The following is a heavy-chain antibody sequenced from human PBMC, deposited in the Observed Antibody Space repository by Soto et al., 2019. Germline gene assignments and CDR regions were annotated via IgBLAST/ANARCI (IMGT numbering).Heavy chain of an antibody. Sequence: QVQLVQSGAEVQKPGSSVKVSCTPSGGTFTHYTINWVRQAPGQGLEWMGRIIPMLGIANYAQKFQGRVTITADRSTSTASMEMSSLRSEDTAVYYCARDQFRGGTASAFDIWGQGTVVTVSS. CDR1: GGTFTHYT. D-gene: IGHD1-7*01. CDR3: ARDQFRGGTASAFDI. V-gene: IGHV1-69*04. J-gene: IGHJ3*02. CDR2: IIPMLGIA.